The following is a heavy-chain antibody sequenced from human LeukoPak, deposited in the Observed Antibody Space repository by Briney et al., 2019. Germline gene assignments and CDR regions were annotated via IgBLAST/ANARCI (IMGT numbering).Heavy chain of an antibody. D-gene: IGHD2-15*01. V-gene: IGHV3-33*01. CDR1: GFIFSNYG. CDR3: AREISPYCFDS. J-gene: IGHJ4*02. Sequence: GGSLRLSCVASGFIFSNYGMHWVRRPPGKGMEWVAVIWYDGSKKYYADSVKGRFTISRDDSKNTFYLQVNSLRAEDTAVYHCAREISPYCFDSWGQGTPITVSS. CDR2: IWYDGSKK.